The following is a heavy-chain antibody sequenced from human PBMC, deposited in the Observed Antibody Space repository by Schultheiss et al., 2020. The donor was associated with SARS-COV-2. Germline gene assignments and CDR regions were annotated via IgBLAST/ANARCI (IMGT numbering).Heavy chain of an antibody. CDR3: ARDRANWGLGYYYGMDV. V-gene: IGHV1-69*05. J-gene: IGHJ6*02. D-gene: IGHD7-27*01. CDR2: IIPIFGTA. Sequence: SVKVSCKASGGTFSSYAISWVRQAPGQGLEWMGGIIPIFGTANYAQKFQGRVTITRDTSASTAYMELSSLRSEDTAVYYCARDRANWGLGYYYGMDVWGQGTTVTVSS. CDR1: GGTFSSYA.